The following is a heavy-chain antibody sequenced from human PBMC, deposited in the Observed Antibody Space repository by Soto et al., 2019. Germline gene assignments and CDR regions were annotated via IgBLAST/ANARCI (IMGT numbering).Heavy chain of an antibody. CDR3: AKRHGSGSYYFDY. Sequence: VGSLRLSCAASGFTFSSYAMSWVRQAPGKGLEWVSAISGSGGSTYYADSVKGRFTISRDNSKNTLYLQMNSLRAEDTAVYYCAKRHGSGSYYFDYWGQGTLVTVSS. J-gene: IGHJ4*02. CDR2: ISGSGGST. V-gene: IGHV3-23*01. D-gene: IGHD3-10*01. CDR1: GFTFSSYA.